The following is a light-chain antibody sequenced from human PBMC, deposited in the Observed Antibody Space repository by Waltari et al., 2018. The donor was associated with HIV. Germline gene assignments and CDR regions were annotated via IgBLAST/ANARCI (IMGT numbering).Light chain of an antibody. Sequence: DIVMTQSPAILSVSPGESVTLSCRASQSVRTSLAWYQQKPGQAPRLLLSGASTRATGIPARFSGSGSGTEFTLTISSLQSEDSAVYHCQQYDDWPPFTFGQGTKLEIK. J-gene: IGKJ2*01. CDR3: QQYDDWPPFT. CDR2: GAS. CDR1: QSVRTS. V-gene: IGKV3-15*01.